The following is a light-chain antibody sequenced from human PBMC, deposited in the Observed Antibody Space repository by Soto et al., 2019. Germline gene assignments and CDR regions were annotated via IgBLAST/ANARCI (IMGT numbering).Light chain of an antibody. V-gene: IGKV1-27*01. Sequence: DIQMTQSPSSLSASVGDRVTITCRASEGISTYLAWYQQKPGTAPKLLIYAASILQSGVPSRFSGRRSGTDFTLTISSLQPEDVGTYYCQKYNTAPFTFGPGTKVDFK. CDR3: QKYNTAPFT. CDR1: EGISTY. J-gene: IGKJ3*01. CDR2: AAS.